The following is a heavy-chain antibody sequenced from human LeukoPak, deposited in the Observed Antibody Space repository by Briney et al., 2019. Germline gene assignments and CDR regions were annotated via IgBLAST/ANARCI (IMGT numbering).Heavy chain of an antibody. Sequence: QTGGSLRLSCAASGFTFSSYAMSWVRQAPGKGLEWVSAISGSGGSTYYADSVKGRFTISRDNSKNTLYLQMNSPRAEDTAVYYCAKLHIEGKNWFDPWGQGTLVTVSS. J-gene: IGHJ5*02. CDR3: AKLHIEGKNWFDP. CDR2: ISGSGGST. CDR1: GFTFSSYA. D-gene: IGHD1-26*01. V-gene: IGHV3-23*01.